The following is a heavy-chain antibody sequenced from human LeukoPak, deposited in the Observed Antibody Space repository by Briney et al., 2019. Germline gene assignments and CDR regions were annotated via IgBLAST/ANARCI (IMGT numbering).Heavy chain of an antibody. CDR3: ARVLVGDSLDY. V-gene: IGHV4-39*07. Sequence: SETLSLTCTVSGGSISSSSYYWGWIRQPPGKGLEWIGSIYYSGSTYYNPPLKSRVTISVDTSKNQFSLKLSSVTAADTAVYYCARVLVGDSLDYWGQGTLVTVSS. D-gene: IGHD3-10*01. CDR1: GGSISSSSYY. J-gene: IGHJ4*02. CDR2: IYYSGST.